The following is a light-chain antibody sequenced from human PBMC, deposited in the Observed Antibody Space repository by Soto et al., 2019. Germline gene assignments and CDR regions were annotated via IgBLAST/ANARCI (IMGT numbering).Light chain of an antibody. Sequence: QSALTQPASVSGSPRQSITISCTGTSSDVGAYTFLSWYQQHPDKVPKLMIFDVSRRPSGVSDRFSGSKSGNTASLTISGIQPDDETDYYCSSYTSSSTHVCGSGTKLTVL. V-gene: IGLV2-14*03. J-gene: IGLJ1*01. CDR2: DVS. CDR1: SSDVGAYTF. CDR3: SSYTSSSTHV.